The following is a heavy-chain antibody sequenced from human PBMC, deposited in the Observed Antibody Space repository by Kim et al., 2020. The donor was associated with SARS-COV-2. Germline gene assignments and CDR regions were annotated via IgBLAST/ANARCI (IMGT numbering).Heavy chain of an antibody. D-gene: IGHD1-26*01. J-gene: IGHJ4*02. V-gene: IGHV4-39*01. CDR1: GGSISSSSYY. CDR2: IYYSGST. Sequence: SETLSLTCTVSGGSISSSSYYWVWIRQPPGKGLQWIASIYYSGSTFYNPSLKSRVTISEDTSKNQFSLKVSSVTAADTAVYYCARRDTLLLPASWGQGT. CDR3: ARRDTLLLPAS.